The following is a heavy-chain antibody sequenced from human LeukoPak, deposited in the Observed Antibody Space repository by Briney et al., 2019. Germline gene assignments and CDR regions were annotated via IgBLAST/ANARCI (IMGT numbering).Heavy chain of an antibody. Sequence: PSETLSLTCTVSGYSISTGYYWDWIRQPPGKGLEWIGSIYYSGSTYYNPSLKSRVTISVDTSKKQFSLKLSSVTAADTAFYYCARYIVSYPHDAFDIWGQGTMVTVSS. CDR2: IYYSGST. J-gene: IGHJ3*02. CDR3: ARYIVSYPHDAFDI. CDR1: GYSISTGYY. V-gene: IGHV4-38-2*02. D-gene: IGHD1-26*01.